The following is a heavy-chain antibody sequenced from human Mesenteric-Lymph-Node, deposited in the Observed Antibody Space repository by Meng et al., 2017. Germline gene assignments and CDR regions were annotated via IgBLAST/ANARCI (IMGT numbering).Heavy chain of an antibody. J-gene: IGHJ6*02. CDR2: ISSSGSTI. Sequence: GESLKISCAASGFTFSDYYMSWIRQAPGKGLEWVSYISSSGSTIYYADSVKGRFTISRDNAKNSLYLQMNSLRAEDTAVYYCARDSGLNYYYYGMDVWGQGTTVTVSS. V-gene: IGHV3-11*04. CDR3: ARDSGLNYYYYGMDV. CDR1: GFTFSDYY. D-gene: IGHD3-22*01.